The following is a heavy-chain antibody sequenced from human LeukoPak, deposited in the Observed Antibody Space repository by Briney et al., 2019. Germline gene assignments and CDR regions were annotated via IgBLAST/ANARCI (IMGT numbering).Heavy chain of an antibody. CDR3: ARGEATVVTPSVDY. J-gene: IGHJ4*02. V-gene: IGHV3-48*01. D-gene: IGHD4-23*01. CDR2: ISSSSSTI. CDR1: GFTFSSYA. Sequence: GGSLRLSCAASGFTFSSYAMSWVRQAPGKGLEWVSYISSSSSTIYYADSVKGRFTISRDNAKNSLYLQMNSLRAEDTAVYYCARGEATVVTPSVDYWGQGTLVTVSS.